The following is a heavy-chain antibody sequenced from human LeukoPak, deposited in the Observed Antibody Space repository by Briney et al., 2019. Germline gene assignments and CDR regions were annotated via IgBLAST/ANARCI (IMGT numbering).Heavy chain of an antibody. CDR2: IRYDGSNK. D-gene: IGHD6-13*01. J-gene: IGHJ4*02. CDR1: GFTFSNYA. Sequence: GGSLRLSCAASGFTFSNYAMNWVRQAPGKGLEWVAFIRYDGSNKYYADSVKGRFTISRDNSKNTLYLQMNSLRAEDTAVYYCAKDLGSSCPNYYFDYWGQGTLVTVSS. V-gene: IGHV3-30*02. CDR3: AKDLGSSCPNYYFDY.